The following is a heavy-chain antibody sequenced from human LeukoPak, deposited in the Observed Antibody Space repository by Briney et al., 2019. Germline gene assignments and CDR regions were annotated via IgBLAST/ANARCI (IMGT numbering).Heavy chain of an antibody. CDR1: GFTFSSYA. V-gene: IGHV3-23*01. D-gene: IGHD1-7*01. J-gene: IGHJ4*02. CDR3: AKDAALSGRVWYYDY. Sequence: GGSLRLSCAASGFTFSSYAMRWVRQAPGKGLEWVSAISGSGGSTYYADSVKGRFTISRDNSKNTLYLQMNSLRAEDTAVYYCAKDAALSGRVWYYDYWGQGTLVTVSS. CDR2: ISGSGGST.